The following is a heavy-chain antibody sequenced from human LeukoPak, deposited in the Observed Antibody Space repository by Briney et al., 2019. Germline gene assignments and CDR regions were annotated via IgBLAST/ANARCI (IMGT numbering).Heavy chain of an antibody. Sequence: SETLSLTCTVSGGSISTYYWSWIRHPAGEGHEWSGRIYTSGSTNYNPSLKSRVTMSVDTSKNQFSLKLSSVTAADTAVYYCAREVTGYSSSWPRFDYWGQGTLVTVSS. CDR1: GGSISTYY. J-gene: IGHJ4*02. V-gene: IGHV4-4*07. CDR2: IYTSGST. CDR3: AREVTGYSSSWPRFDY. D-gene: IGHD6-13*01.